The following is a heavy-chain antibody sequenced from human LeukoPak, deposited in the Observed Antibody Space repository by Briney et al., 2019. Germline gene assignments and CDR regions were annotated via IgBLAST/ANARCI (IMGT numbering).Heavy chain of an antibody. Sequence: GGSLRLSCAVSGFPFRHYWMGWVRQAPGKGLEWVANFNEDGSEKYFADSVEGRFSISRDNAKNSLYLQMNNLRAEDTAVYYCARTSRGSVDSWGQGTLVTVSS. D-gene: IGHD3-10*01. CDR1: GFPFRHYW. V-gene: IGHV3-7*01. CDR2: FNEDGSEK. CDR3: ARTSRGSVDS. J-gene: IGHJ4*02.